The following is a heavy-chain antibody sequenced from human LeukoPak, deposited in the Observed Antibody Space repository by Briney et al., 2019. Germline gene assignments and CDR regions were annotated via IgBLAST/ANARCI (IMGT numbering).Heavy chain of an antibody. V-gene: IGHV3-9*01. D-gene: IGHD3-10*01. J-gene: IGHJ4*02. Sequence: PGGSLRLSCAASGFTFDDYAIHWVRQAPGKGLEWVSGISWNSRSIGYGDSVKGRFTISRDNSKNTLYLQMNSLRAEDTAVYYCARSPFGVLWFGEFLPSGGQGTLVTVSS. CDR3: ARSPFGVLWFGEFLPS. CDR2: ISWNSRSI. CDR1: GFTFDDYA.